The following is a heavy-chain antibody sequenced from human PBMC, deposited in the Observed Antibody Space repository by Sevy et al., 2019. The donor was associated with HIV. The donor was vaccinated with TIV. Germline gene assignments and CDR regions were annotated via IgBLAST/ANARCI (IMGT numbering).Heavy chain of an antibody. D-gene: IGHD6-13*01. CDR3: ARLNARSSWYRGMDV. CDR1: GGSFSGYY. J-gene: IGHJ6*04. Sequence: SETLSLTCAVYGGSFSGYYWSWIRQPPGKGLEWIGEINHSGSTNYNPSLKGRVTISVDTSKNQFSLKLSSVTAADTAVYYCARLNARSSWYRGMDVWSKGTTVTVSS. CDR2: INHSGST. V-gene: IGHV4-34*01.